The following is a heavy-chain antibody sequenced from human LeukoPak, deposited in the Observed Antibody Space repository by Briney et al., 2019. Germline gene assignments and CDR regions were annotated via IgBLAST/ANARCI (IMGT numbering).Heavy chain of an antibody. CDR3: AKDLVWFREPGDY. D-gene: IGHD3-10*01. V-gene: IGHV3-23*01. J-gene: IGHJ4*02. Sequence: GGSLRLPCAASGFTFSSYAMSWVRQAPGKGLEWVSAISGGGGSTYYADSVKGRFTISRDNSKNTLYLQMNSLRAEDTAVYYCAKDLVWFREPGDYWGQGTLVTVSS. CDR1: GFTFSSYA. CDR2: ISGGGGST.